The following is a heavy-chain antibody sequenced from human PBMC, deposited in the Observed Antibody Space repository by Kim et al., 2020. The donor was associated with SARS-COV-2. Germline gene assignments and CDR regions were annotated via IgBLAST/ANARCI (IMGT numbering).Heavy chain of an antibody. J-gene: IGHJ4*02. V-gene: IGHV3-11*03. CDR1: GFTFSDHY. Sequence: GGSLRLSCAASGFTFSDHYMSWIRQAPGKGLEWVSYISNSGSHTNYADSVKGRFTISRDNAKNSLYLQMNSLRAEDTAVYYCARRWSCTTSCWGVCDYWGQGTLVTVSS. CDR3: ARRWSCTTSCWGVCDY. CDR2: ISNSGSHT. D-gene: IGHD2-2*01.